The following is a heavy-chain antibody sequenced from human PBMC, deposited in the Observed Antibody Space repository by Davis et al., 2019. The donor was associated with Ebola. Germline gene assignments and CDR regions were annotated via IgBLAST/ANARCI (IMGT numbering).Heavy chain of an antibody. V-gene: IGHV3-13*01. CDR1: GFTFSSYD. CDR3: ARPFMTVIPAHSENC. Sequence: GGSLRLSCAASGFTFSSYDMHWVRQATGKGLEWVSGIGIAGDTFYPGSVKGRFTISRENAKNSLYLQMNSLRAEDTAVYFCARPFMTVIPAHSENCWGRGTLVTVSS. J-gene: IGHJ4*02. CDR2: IGIAGDT. D-gene: IGHD2-2*01.